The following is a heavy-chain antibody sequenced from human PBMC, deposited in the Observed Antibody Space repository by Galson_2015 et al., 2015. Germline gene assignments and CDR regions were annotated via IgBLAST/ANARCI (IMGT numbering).Heavy chain of an antibody. D-gene: IGHD2/OR15-2a*01. CDR1: GYTFSNYG. V-gene: IGHV1-18*01. CDR3: ARDWGTYFQARRPCNI. Sequence: QSGAEVKKPGASVKISCKASGYTFSNYGLAWVRQAPGQGLEWMGWNIPYSGKTNFAEKFQGRLSMTTDLPTTTAFLELRSLRSDDTALYFCARDWGTYFQARRPCNIWGQGTLISVSS. J-gene: IGHJ4*02. CDR2: NIPYSGKT.